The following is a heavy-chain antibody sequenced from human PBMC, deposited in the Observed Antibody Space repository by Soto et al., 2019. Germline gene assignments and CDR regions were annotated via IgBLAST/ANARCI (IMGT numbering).Heavy chain of an antibody. CDR1: GGSFSGYY. D-gene: IGHD3-16*01. Sequence: PSETLSLTCAVYGGSFSGYYWTWIRQPPGTGLEWIGEIYHLGRTNYNPSLKRRVAISLDKSKNQFSLKLTSVTAADTAVYFCARTGKFYYYYMSGWPFDPWGPGVLVTVSS. CDR3: ARTGKFYYYYMSGWPFDP. V-gene: IGHV4-34*01. CDR2: IYHLGRT. J-gene: IGHJ5*02.